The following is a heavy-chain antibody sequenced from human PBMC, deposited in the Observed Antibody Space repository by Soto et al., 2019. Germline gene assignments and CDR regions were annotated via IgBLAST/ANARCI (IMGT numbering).Heavy chain of an antibody. Sequence: EVQLLESGGGLLQPGGSLRLSCAASGFTFGNYAMSWVRQAPGKGLEWVSAISGSGATTHYADSVKGRFTISRDNSTKTLYLQMISLRAADAAVYYCASQGYDCAGSYALGEFDYWGQGTLVTVSA. V-gene: IGHV3-23*01. CDR1: GFTFGNYA. CDR2: ISGSGATT. D-gene: IGHD3-10*01. CDR3: ASQGYDCAGSYALGEFDY. J-gene: IGHJ4*02.